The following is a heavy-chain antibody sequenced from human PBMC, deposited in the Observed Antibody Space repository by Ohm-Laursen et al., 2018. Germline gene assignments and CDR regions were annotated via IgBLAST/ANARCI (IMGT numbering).Heavy chain of an antibody. Sequence: GSLRLSCAASGFTFSTYGMYWVRQAPGKGLEWVSAIVGSGSSTYYADSVKGRFTISRDNSKNTLYLQMNSLRVEDTAVYYCAKHGRGVGATNWFDPWGQGTLVTVSS. J-gene: IGHJ5*02. V-gene: IGHV3-23*01. CDR1: GFTFSTYG. D-gene: IGHD1-26*01. CDR2: IVGSGSST. CDR3: AKHGRGVGATNWFDP.